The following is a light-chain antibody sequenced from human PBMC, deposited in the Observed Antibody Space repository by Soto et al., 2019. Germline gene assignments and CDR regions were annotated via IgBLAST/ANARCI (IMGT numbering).Light chain of an antibody. CDR3: QHYNCYSEA. J-gene: IGKJ1*01. Sequence: IQLTQTPSSLSASVGARVTITCRASQGISSFLAWYRQKQGKAPKLLIYAASSLQSGVPSRFSVVVFGTAGTITISSLQPDDVKTYDGQHYNCYSEAFGQGTKVDI. CDR2: AAS. V-gene: IGKV1-9*01. CDR1: QGISSF.